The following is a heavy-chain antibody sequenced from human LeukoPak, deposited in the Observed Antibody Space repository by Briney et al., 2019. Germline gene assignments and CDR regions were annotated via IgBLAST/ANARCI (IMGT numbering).Heavy chain of an antibody. CDR1: GGSFSGYY. CDR3: ARASTGATTFDY. J-gene: IGHJ4*02. V-gene: IGHV4-34*01. CDR2: INHSGST. D-gene: IGHD5-12*01. Sequence: SETLSLTCAVYGGSFSGYYWSWIRQPPGKGLEWIGEINHSGSTNYNPSLKSRVTISVDTSKNQFSLKLSSVIAADTAVYYCARASTGATTFDYWGQGTLVTVSS.